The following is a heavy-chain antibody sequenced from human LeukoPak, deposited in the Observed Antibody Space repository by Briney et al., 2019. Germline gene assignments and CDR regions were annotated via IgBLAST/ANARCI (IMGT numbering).Heavy chain of an antibody. CDR3: ARIGHAYGYIDY. D-gene: IGHD5-18*01. V-gene: IGHV4-39*01. Sequence: SETLSLTCTVSGGSISSSSYYWGWIRQPPGKGLEWIGSIYYSGSTYYNPSLKSRVTISVDTSKNQFSLKLSSVTAADTAVYYCARIGHAYGYIDYWGQGTQVTVSS. J-gene: IGHJ4*02. CDR2: IYYSGST. CDR1: GGSISSSSYY.